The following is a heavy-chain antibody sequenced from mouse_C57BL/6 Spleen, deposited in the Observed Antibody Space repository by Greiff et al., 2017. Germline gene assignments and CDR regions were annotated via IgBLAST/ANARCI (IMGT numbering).Heavy chain of an antibody. CDR3: ARRSYYDYEGYFDV. CDR1: GFTFSSYT. Sequence: EVHLVESGGGLVKPGGSLKLSCAASGFTFSSYTMSWVSQTPEKRLEWFATISGGGGNTYYPDSVKGRFTISRDNAKNTLYLQMSSLRSEDTALYYCARRSYYDYEGYFDVWGTGTTVTVSS. V-gene: IGHV5-9*01. D-gene: IGHD2-4*01. CDR2: ISGGGGNT. J-gene: IGHJ1*03.